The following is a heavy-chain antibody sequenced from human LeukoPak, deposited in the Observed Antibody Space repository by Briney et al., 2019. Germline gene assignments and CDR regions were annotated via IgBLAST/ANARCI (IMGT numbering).Heavy chain of an antibody. V-gene: IGHV4-39*07. J-gene: IGHJ6*03. CDR1: GGSIRSSSYY. CDR2: IYYSGST. Sequence: SETLPLTCTVSGGSIRSSSYYWGWIRQPPGKGLEWIGSIYYSGSTYYNPSLKSRVTISLDTSKNQFSLKLSSVTAADTAVYYCAGVTGSYYFYYYMDVWGKGTTVTVSS. D-gene: IGHD3-10*01. CDR3: AGVTGSYYFYYYMDV.